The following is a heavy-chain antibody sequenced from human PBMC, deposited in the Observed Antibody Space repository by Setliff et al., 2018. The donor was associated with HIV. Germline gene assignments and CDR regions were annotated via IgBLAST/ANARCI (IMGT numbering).Heavy chain of an antibody. CDR3: ASSYPNYNYGNYDFWSGYYHDDAFDI. V-gene: IGHV3-30*16. CDR1: GYTFTGYY. D-gene: IGHD3-3*01. CDR2: ISYDGNKK. J-gene: IGHJ3*02. Sequence: SCKASGYTFTGYYIHWVRQAPGQGLEWMAFISYDGNKKYYADSVKGRFTISRDNSKNTLYLQMDSLRTEDTAVYYCASSYPNYNYGNYDFWSGYYHDDAFDIWGQGTMVTVSS.